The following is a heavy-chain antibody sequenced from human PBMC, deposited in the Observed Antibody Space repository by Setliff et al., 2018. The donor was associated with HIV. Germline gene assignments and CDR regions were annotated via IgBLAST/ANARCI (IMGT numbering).Heavy chain of an antibody. J-gene: IGHJ3*02. CDR3: AKSRRYTSFPSEAAFDI. Sequence: ASVKVSCKASGGSFSNYAFSWVRQAPGQGLEWMGGIIPIFGTSNYARKFQGRVTLNADGSTSTVYMELNSLTSEDTAIYYCAKSRRYTSFPSEAAFDIWGQGTLVTVSS. CDR2: IIPIFGTS. CDR1: GGSFSNYA. V-gene: IGHV1-69*13. D-gene: IGHD3-16*02.